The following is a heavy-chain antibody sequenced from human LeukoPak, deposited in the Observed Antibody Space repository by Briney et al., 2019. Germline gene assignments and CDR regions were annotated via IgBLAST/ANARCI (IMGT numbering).Heavy chain of an antibody. J-gene: IGHJ3*02. CDR1: GYSFTSYW. CDR3: ARQGPYNWNDVNAFDI. CDR2: IYPGDSDT. Sequence: GESLKISCKGSGYSFTSYWIGWVRQMPGKGLEWMGIIYPGDSDTRYSPSFQGQVTISADKSIGTAYLQWSSLKASDTAMYYCARQGPYNWNDVNAFDIWGQGTMVTVSS. D-gene: IGHD1-20*01. V-gene: IGHV5-51*01.